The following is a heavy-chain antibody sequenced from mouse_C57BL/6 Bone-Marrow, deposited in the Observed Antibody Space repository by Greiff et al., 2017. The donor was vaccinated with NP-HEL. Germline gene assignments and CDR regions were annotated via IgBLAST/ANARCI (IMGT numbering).Heavy chain of an antibody. D-gene: IGHD5-2*01. J-gene: IGHJ3*01. CDR2: IDPENGDT. V-gene: IGHV14-4*01. CDR3: TTEYWGY. Sequence: VQLQQSGAELVRPGASVKLSCTASGFNIKDDYMHWVKQRPEQGLEWIGWIDPENGDTEYASKFQGKATITADTSSNTAYLQISSLTSENTAVYYCTTEYWGYWGQGTLVTVSA. CDR1: GFNIKDDY.